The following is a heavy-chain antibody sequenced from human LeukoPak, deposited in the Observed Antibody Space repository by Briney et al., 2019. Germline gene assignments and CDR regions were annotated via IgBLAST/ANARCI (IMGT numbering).Heavy chain of an antibody. D-gene: IGHD6-6*01. Sequence: PSETLSLTCTVSGGSISSGSYYWRWIRQPAGKGLGWIGRIYTSGSTNYNPSLKSRVTISVDTSKNQFSLKLSSVTAADTAVYYCARAGMAARRFWFDPWGQGTLVTVSS. CDR3: ARAGMAARRFWFDP. J-gene: IGHJ5*02. V-gene: IGHV4-61*02. CDR1: GGSISSGSYY. CDR2: IYTSGST.